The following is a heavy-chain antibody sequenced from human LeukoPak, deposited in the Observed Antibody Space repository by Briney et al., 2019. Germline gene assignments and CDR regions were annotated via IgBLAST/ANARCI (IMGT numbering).Heavy chain of an antibody. CDR3: VRDDPGVQQERRLSPFDI. V-gene: IGHV3-48*03. Sequence: PGGSLRLSCAASGFIFSSYEMSWVRQAPGKGLEWVSYISSSGRTMYYADSVKGRFTISRDDAKSSLYLQMDSLRVEDTALYYCVRDDPGVQQERRLSPFDIWGQGTMVTVSS. J-gene: IGHJ3*02. CDR2: ISSSGRTM. CDR1: GFIFSSYE. D-gene: IGHD1-1*01.